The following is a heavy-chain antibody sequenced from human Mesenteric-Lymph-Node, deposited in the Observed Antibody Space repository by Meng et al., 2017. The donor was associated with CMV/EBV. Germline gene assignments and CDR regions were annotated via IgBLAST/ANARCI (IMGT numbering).Heavy chain of an antibody. J-gene: IGHJ6*02. V-gene: IGHV3-7*01. CDR1: GFSVSANY. D-gene: IGHD1-1*01. Sequence: GESLKISCAASGFSVSANYMTWVRQAPGKGLEWVANIKQDGSEKNYVDSVKGRFTISRDNAKNSLYLQMSSLRAEDTAVYYCARDPHTARYIVYYYYGMDVWGQGTSVTVSS. CDR2: IKQDGSEK. CDR3: ARDPHTARYIVYYYYGMDV.